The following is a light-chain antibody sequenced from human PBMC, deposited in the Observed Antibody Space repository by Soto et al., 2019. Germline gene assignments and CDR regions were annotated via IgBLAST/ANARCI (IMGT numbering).Light chain of an antibody. CDR3: QQYYSYPLT. CDR2: WAS. J-gene: IGKJ4*01. CDR1: QSVLYSSNNKNY. V-gene: IGKV4-1*01. Sequence: DIVMTQSPDSMAVSLGERATINCESSQSVLYSSNNKNYLAWYQQKPGQPPKLLIYWASTRESGVPDRFSGSGSGTDFTLTISSLQAEDVAVYYCQQYYSYPLTFGGGTKVEIK.